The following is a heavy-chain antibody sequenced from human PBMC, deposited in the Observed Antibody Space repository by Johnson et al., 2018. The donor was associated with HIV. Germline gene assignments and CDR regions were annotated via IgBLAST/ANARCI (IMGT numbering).Heavy chain of an antibody. V-gene: IGHV3-33*01. D-gene: IGHD2-15*01. CDR2: IWYDGSNK. CDR1: GFTFSSYG. Sequence: QVQLVESGGGVVQPGRSLRLSCAASGFTFSSYGMHWVRQAPGKGLEWVAVIWYDGSNKYYADSVKGRFTISRDNAKNSLYPQMNSLRAEDTAFYYCARVLIVVVVGAEIDAFDIWGQGTMVTVSS. CDR3: ARVLIVVVVGAEIDAFDI. J-gene: IGHJ3*02.